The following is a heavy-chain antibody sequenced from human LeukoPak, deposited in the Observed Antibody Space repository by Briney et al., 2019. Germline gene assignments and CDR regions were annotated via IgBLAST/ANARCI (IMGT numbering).Heavy chain of an antibody. CDR2: INAGNGNT. CDR1: GYTFTSYA. D-gene: IGHD1-14*01. Sequence: ASVKVSCKASGYTFTSYAMHWVRQAPGQRLEWMGWINAGNGNTKYSQKFQGRVTITRDTSASTAYMELGSLRSEDTAVYYCARDNPGSYYFDYWGQGTLVTVSS. J-gene: IGHJ4*02. CDR3: ARDNPGSYYFDY. V-gene: IGHV1-3*01.